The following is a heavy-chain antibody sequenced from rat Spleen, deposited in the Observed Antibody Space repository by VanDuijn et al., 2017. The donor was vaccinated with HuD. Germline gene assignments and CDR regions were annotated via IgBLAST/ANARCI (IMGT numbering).Heavy chain of an antibody. CDR3: ARHEDYGSYVMDA. J-gene: IGHJ4*01. CDR1: GFTFSDYY. CDR2: ISYEGSST. V-gene: IGHV5-22*01. Sequence: EVQLVESGGGLVQPGRSMKLSCAASGFTFSDYYMAWVRQAPKKGLEWVASISYEGSSTYYGDSVKGRFTISRDNAKSTLYLQMNSLRSEDTATYYCARHEDYGSYVMDAWGQGASVTVSS. D-gene: IGHD1-3*01.